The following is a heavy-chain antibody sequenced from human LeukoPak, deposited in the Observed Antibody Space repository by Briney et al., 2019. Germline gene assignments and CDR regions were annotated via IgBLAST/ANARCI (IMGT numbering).Heavy chain of an antibody. CDR1: GGSISSYY. CDR3: ARDTRYYDNSGYYYFDY. CDR2: IYTSGST. J-gene: IGHJ4*02. V-gene: IGHV4-4*07. D-gene: IGHD3-22*01. Sequence: PSETLSLTCTISGGSISSYYWSWIRQPAGKGLEWIGRIYTSGSTNYNPSLKSRVTISVDTSKHQFSLKLNSVTSADTAVYYCARDTRYYDNSGYYYFDYWGRGTLVTVSS.